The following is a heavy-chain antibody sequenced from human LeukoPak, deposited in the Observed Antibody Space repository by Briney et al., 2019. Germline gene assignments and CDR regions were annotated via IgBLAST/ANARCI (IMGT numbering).Heavy chain of an antibody. CDR3: AKDPFPVVPAAAGWFDP. V-gene: IGHV3-30*02. Sequence: PGGSLRLSCAASGFTFSSYGMHWVRQAPGKGLEWVAFIRYDGSNKYYADSVKGRFTISRDNSKNTLYLQMNSLRAEDTAVYYCAKDPFPVVPAAAGWFDPWGQGTLVTVSS. CDR2: IRYDGSNK. CDR1: GFTFSSYG. J-gene: IGHJ5*02. D-gene: IGHD6-13*01.